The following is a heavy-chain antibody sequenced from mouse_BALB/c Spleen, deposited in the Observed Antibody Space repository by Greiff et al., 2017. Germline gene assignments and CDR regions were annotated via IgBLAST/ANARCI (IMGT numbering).Heavy chain of an antibody. CDR1: GYTFSSYW. D-gene: IGHD2-3*01. V-gene: IGHV1-9*01. CDR2: ILPGSGST. Sequence: QVQLQQSGAELMKPGASVKISCKATGYTFSSYWIEWVKQRPGHGLEWIGEILPGSGSTNYNAKFKGKATFTADTSSNTAYMQLSSLTSEDSAVYYCARRDGYYLMDYWGQGTSVTVSS. J-gene: IGHJ4*01. CDR3: ARRDGYYLMDY.